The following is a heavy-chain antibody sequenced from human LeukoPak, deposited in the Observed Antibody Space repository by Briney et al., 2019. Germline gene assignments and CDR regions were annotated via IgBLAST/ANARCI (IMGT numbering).Heavy chain of an antibody. J-gene: IGHJ4*02. D-gene: IGHD2-21*02. CDR3: AQGGHDFNPFYY. CDR2: ISYDGSNK. Sequence: GGSLRLFCAASGFTFSSYAMHWVRQAPGKGLEWVAVISYDGSNKYYADSVKGRFTISRDNSKNTLYLQMNSLRAEDTAVYFCAQGGHDFNPFYYWGQGTLVTVSS. V-gene: IGHV3-30*04. CDR1: GFTFSSYA.